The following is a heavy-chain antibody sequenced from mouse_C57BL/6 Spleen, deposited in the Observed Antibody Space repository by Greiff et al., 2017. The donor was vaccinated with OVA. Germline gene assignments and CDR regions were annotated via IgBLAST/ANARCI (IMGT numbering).Heavy chain of an antibody. CDR3: ARPYYGSSYGPWYFDV. CDR2: INPNYGTT. Sequence: VQLQQSGPELVKPGASVKISCKASGYSFTDYNMNWVKQSNGKSLEWIGVINPNYGTTSYNQKFKGKATLTVDQSSSTAYMQLNSLTSEDSAVYYCARPYYGSSYGPWYFDVWGTGTTVTVSS. J-gene: IGHJ1*03. D-gene: IGHD1-1*01. V-gene: IGHV1-39*01. CDR1: GYSFTDYN.